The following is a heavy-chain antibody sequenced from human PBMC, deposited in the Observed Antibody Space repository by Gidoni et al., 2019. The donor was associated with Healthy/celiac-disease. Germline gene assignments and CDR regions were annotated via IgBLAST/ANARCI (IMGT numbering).Heavy chain of an antibody. CDR1: GGSISSYY. Sequence: QVQPQESGPGLVKPSEPLSLTCTVPGGSISSYYWSWFRRPPGKGREGNGYIYYCGSTNYNPSLKSRVTISVDTSKNQFSRKLSSVTAADTAVYYCARDKGLGGFDYLGQGTLVTVSS. V-gene: IGHV4-59*01. CDR3: ARDKGLGGFDY. CDR2: IYYCGST. J-gene: IGHJ4*02. D-gene: IGHD3-16*01.